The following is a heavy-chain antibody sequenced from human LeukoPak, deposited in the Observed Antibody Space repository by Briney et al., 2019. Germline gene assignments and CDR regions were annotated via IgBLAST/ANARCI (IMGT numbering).Heavy chain of an antibody. Sequence: GGSLRLSCAASGFTISSYGMHWVRQAPGKGLEWVAFIRYDGSNKYYADSVKGRFTISRDNSKNTLYLQMNSLRAEDTAVYYCARIAARRPPVDYWGQGTLVTVSS. J-gene: IGHJ4*02. V-gene: IGHV3-30*02. CDR2: IRYDGSNK. D-gene: IGHD6-6*01. CDR1: GFTISSYG. CDR3: ARIAARRPPVDY.